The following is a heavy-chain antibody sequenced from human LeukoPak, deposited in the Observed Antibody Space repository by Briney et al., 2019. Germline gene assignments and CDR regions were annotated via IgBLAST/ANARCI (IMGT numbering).Heavy chain of an antibody. CDR1: GGTFSSYA. D-gene: IGHD5-18*01. CDR2: IIPIFGTA. CDR3: AREAAMGDYYYYYMDV. J-gene: IGHJ6*03. Sequence: ASVKVSCKASGGTFSSYAISWVRQALGQGLEWMGRIIPIFGTANYAQKFQGRVTITTDESTSTAYMELSSLRSEDTAVYYCAREAAMGDYYYYYMDVWGKGTTVTVSS. V-gene: IGHV1-69*05.